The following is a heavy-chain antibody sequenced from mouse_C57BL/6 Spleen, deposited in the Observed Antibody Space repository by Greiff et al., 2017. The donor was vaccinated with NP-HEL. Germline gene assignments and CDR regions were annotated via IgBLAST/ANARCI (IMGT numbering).Heavy chain of an antibody. V-gene: IGHV1-61*01. CDR1: GYTFTSYW. Sequence: QVQLQQPGAELVRPGSSVKLSCKASGYTFTSYWMDWVKQRPGQGLEWIGNIYTSDSETHYNQKFKDKATLTVDKSSSTAYMQLSSLTSEDSAVYYCAREGYYGSSYYFDYWGQGTTLTVSS. D-gene: IGHD1-1*01. CDR3: AREGYYGSSYYFDY. J-gene: IGHJ2*01. CDR2: IYTSDSET.